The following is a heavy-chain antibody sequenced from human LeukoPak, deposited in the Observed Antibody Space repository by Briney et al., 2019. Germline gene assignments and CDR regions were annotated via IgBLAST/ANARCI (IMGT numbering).Heavy chain of an antibody. V-gene: IGHV4-39*07. J-gene: IGHJ6*02. CDR1: GGSISSGGYY. D-gene: IGHD4-17*01. Sequence: NPSETLSPTCTVSGGSISSGGYYWSWIRQPPGKGLEWVGEINHSGSTNYNPSLKSRVTISVDTSKNQFSLKLSSVTAAATAVYYCASFYGDRGNYYYGMDVWGQGTTVTVSS. CDR2: INHSGST. CDR3: ASFYGDRGNYYYGMDV.